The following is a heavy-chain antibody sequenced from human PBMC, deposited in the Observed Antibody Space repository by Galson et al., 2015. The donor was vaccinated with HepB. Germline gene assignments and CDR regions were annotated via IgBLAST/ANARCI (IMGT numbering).Heavy chain of an antibody. V-gene: IGHV3-9*01. CDR1: GFTFDDYA. Sequence: SLRLSCAASGFTFDDYAMHWVRQAPGKGLEWVSGISWNSGSIGYADSVKGRFTISRDNAKNSLYLQMNSLRAEDTALYYCAKDRGIAVAGYYYYGMDVWGQGTTVTVSS. J-gene: IGHJ6*02. D-gene: IGHD6-19*01. CDR2: ISWNSGSI. CDR3: AKDRGIAVAGYYYYGMDV.